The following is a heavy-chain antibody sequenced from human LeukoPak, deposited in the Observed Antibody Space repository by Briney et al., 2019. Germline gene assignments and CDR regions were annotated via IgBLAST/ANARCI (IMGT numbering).Heavy chain of an antibody. CDR1: GYTFTGYY. J-gene: IGHJ4*02. D-gene: IGHD1-1*01. CDR2: INPNSGGT. CDR3: ARGLERGPAFDY. V-gene: IGHV1-2*02. Sequence: GASVKVSCKASGYTFTGYYMHWVRQAPGQGLEWMGWINPNSGGTNYAQEFQGRVTMTRDTSISTAYMELSRLRSDDTAVYYCARGLERGPAFDYWGQGTLVTVSS.